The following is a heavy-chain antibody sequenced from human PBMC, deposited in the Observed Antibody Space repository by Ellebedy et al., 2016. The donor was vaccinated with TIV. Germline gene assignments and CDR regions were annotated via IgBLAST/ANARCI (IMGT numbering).Heavy chain of an antibody. CDR1: GFTFSNYS. CDR3: ARGWSTPDS. Sequence: GESLKISCVASGFTFSNYSMNWVRQSPGKGLEWVSSIRSTGRDKYYTESVKGRFTISRDNAQNTLFLQMNSLRVEDTAVYYCARGWSTPDSWGQGTLVIGSS. V-gene: IGHV3-21*06. CDR2: IRSTGRDK. J-gene: IGHJ4*02. D-gene: IGHD2-15*01.